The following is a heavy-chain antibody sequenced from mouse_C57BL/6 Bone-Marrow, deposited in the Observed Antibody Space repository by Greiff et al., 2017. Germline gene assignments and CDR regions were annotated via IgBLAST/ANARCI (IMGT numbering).Heavy chain of an antibody. D-gene: IGHD1-1*01. J-gene: IGHJ2*01. CDR2: ISSGGDYI. CDR1: GFTFSSYA. CDR3: TRDITTVVPFDY. V-gene: IGHV5-9-1*02. Sequence: EVKLVESGEGLVKPGGSLKLSCAASGFTFSSYAMSWVRQTPEKRLEWVAYISSGGDYIYYADTVKGRFTISRDNARNTLYLQMSSLKSEDTAMYYCTRDITTVVPFDYWGQGTTLTVSS.